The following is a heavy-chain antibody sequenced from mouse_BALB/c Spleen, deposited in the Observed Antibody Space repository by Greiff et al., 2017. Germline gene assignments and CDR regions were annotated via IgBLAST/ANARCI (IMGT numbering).Heavy chain of an antibody. Sequence: QVQLQQSGAELMKPGASVKISCKATGYTFSSYWIEWVKQRPGHGLEWIGEILPGSGSTNYNEKFKGKATFTADTSSNTAYMQLSSLTSEDSAVYYYARKPTYYDNYYGMDYWGQGTSVTVSS. J-gene: IGHJ4*01. V-gene: IGHV1-9*01. CDR1: GYTFSSYW. CDR3: ARKPTYYDNYYGMDY. CDR2: ILPGSGST. D-gene: IGHD2-10*01.